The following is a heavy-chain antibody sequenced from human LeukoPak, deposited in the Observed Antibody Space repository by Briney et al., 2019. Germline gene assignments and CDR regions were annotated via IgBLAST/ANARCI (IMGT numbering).Heavy chain of an antibody. J-gene: IGHJ4*02. CDR2: IYYSGST. D-gene: IGHD3-3*01. CDR1: GGSISSHY. Sequence: TSETLSLTCTVSGGSISSHYWSWIRQPPGKGLEWIGYIYYSGSTNYNPSLKSRATISVDTSKNQFSLKLSSVTAADTAVYYCASFWSGYLGPWGQGTLVAVSS. V-gene: IGHV4-59*11. CDR3: ASFWSGYLGP.